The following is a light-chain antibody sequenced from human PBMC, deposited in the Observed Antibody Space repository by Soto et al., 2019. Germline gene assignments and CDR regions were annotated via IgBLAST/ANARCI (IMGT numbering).Light chain of an antibody. CDR1: SSDVGGSGL. J-gene: IGLJ2*01. CDR2: EGF. V-gene: IGLV2-23*01. Sequence: QSALTQPASVSRSPGQSITISCTGTSSDVGGSGLVSWYQFHPGKAPKLLIFEGFKRPSGVSNRFSGSKSGSTASLTISGLQAEDEADYYCCSYAGRSTWDVVFGGGTKLTVL. CDR3: CSYAGRSTWDVV.